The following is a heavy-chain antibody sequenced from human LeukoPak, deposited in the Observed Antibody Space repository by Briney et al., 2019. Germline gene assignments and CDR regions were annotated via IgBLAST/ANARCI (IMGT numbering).Heavy chain of an antibody. CDR3: ARGGGWLQPRSYFDY. Sequence: GGSLRLSCAASGFTFSSYGMSWVRQAPGKGLEWVSTFSGRGGRTDYADSVKGRFTISRDNSQNRLYLQMNSLRAEDTAVYYCARGGGWLQPRSYFDYWGQGTLVTVSS. CDR1: GFTFSSYG. CDR2: FSGRGGRT. J-gene: IGHJ4*02. V-gene: IGHV3-23*01. D-gene: IGHD5-24*01.